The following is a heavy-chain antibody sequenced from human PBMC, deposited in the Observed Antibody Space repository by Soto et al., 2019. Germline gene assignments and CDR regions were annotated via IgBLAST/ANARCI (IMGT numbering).Heavy chain of an antibody. CDR3: TRVRASFLEWLLPFDY. D-gene: IGHD3-3*01. CDR2: IRSKAYGGTT. CDR1: GFTFGDYA. J-gene: IGHJ4*02. V-gene: IGHV3-49*03. Sequence: GGSLRLSCTASGFTFGDYAMSWFRQAPGKGLEWVGFIRSKAYGGTTEYAASVKGRFTISRDDSKSIAYLQMNSLKTEDTAVYYCTRVRASFLEWLLPFDYWGQGTLVTVSS.